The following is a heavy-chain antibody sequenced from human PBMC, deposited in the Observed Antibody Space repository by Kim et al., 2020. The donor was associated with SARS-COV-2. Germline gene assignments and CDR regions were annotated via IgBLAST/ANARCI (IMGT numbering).Heavy chain of an antibody. D-gene: IGHD6-19*01. CDR2: IYYSGST. Sequence: SETLSLTCTVSGGSISSSSYYWGWIRQPPGKGLEWIGSIYYSGSTYYNPSLKSRVTISVDTSKNQFSLKLSSVTAADTAVYYCARHRGSGWPTHMDVWGKGTTVTVSS. J-gene: IGHJ6*03. CDR1: GGSISSSSYY. V-gene: IGHV4-39*01. CDR3: ARHRGSGWPTHMDV.